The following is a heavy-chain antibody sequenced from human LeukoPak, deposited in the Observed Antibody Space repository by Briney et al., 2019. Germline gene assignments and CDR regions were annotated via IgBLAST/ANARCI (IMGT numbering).Heavy chain of an antibody. J-gene: IGHJ6*02. CDR2: IKSEADGGTT. CDR3: TPLDPYSYAQAYYYSRMDG. CDR1: GFTFSNAW. D-gene: IGHD5-18*01. Sequence: KPGGSLRLAWAASGFTFSNAWMSWVGQAPGKGLEWVGRIKSEADGGTTDYAAPGKGTLTISRDDSKNTLYLQMNSLKTEDTDVYYCTPLDPYSYAQAYYYSRMDGWGQGTTVPVSS. V-gene: IGHV3-15*01.